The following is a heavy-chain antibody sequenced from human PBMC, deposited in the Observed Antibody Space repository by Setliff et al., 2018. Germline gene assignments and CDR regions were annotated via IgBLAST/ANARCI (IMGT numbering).Heavy chain of an antibody. CDR1: CGSISSSSYY. Sequence: PSETLSLTCTVSCGSISSSSYYWGWIRQPPGKGLEWIGSIFYTGATSYNPSLKSRVTISVDTSKNQFSLKLRSVTAADTAIYYCARTVTFDWLFWMGWGRGTLVTVSS. CDR3: ARTVTFDWLFWMG. CDR2: IFYTGAT. V-gene: IGHV4-39*01. D-gene: IGHD3-9*01. J-gene: IGHJ4*02.